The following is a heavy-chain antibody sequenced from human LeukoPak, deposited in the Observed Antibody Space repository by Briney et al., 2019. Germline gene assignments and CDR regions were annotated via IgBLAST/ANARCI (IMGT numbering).Heavy chain of an antibody. CDR2: MNPNSDNT. V-gene: IGHV1-8*03. Sequence: GASVKVSCKASGYTFTSYDINWVRQATGQGLEWMGWMNPNSDNTGYAQKFQGRVTITRNTSISTAYMELSSLRSEDTAFYYCATDHSMANTAWWFDPWGQGTLVTVSS. CDR1: GYTFTSYD. CDR3: ATDHSMANTAWWFDP. J-gene: IGHJ5*02. D-gene: IGHD5-24*01.